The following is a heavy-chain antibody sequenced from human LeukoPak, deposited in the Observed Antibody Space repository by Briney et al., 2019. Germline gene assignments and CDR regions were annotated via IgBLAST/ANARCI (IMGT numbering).Heavy chain of an antibody. J-gene: IGHJ4*02. Sequence: PGGSLRLSCAASGFTFSSYGMHWVRQAPGKGLEWVAVIWYDGSKKYYTDSVKGRFTISRDNSKNTLYLQMNSLRAEDTAVYYCATDGSKVREVIAYYFDYWGQGALVTVSS. CDR1: GFTFSSYG. D-gene: IGHD3-10*01. CDR3: ATDGSKVREVIAYYFDY. V-gene: IGHV3-30*02. CDR2: IWYDGSKK.